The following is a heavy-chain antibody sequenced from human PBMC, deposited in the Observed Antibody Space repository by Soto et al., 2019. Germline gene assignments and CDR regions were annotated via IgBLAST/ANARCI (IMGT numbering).Heavy chain of an antibody. D-gene: IGHD3-3*02. CDR1: GGSISNYY. V-gene: IGHV4-59*04. Sequence: SETLSLTCTVSGGSISNYYWSWIRQPQGKGLEWIGYIYHSGSTYYNPSLKSRVTISVDTSKNQFSLKLSSVTAADTAVYYCASPKIAFYNWFDPWGQGTLVTVS. J-gene: IGHJ5*02. CDR3: ASPKIAFYNWFDP. CDR2: IYHSGST.